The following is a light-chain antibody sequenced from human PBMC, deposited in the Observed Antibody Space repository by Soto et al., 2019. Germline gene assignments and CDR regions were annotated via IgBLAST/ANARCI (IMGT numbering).Light chain of an antibody. CDR3: QSYDNSLSGSYV. J-gene: IGLJ1*01. CDR2: GNS. Sequence: QSVLTQPPSVSGAPGQRVTISCTGSSSNIGAGYDVHWYQQLPGTAPKLLIYGNSNRPSRVPDRFSGSKSGTSASLAITGLQAEDEADYYCQSYDNSLSGSYVFGTGTKLTVL. CDR1: SSNIGAGYD. V-gene: IGLV1-40*01.